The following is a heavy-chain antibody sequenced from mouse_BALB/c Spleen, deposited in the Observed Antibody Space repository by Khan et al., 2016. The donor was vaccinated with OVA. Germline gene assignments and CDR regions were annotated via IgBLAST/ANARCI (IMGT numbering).Heavy chain of an antibody. Sequence: VQLVETGPGLVAPSQSLSITCTISGFSLTNYGVHWVRQPPGKGLEWLVVIWSDGSTTYNSTLKSRLSISKDNSKSQVFLKMNSLQTDDTAIYDCARQPYYHYYIMDYWGQGISVTVSS. CDR1: GFSLTNYG. CDR3: ARQPYYHYYIMDY. D-gene: IGHD2-10*01. J-gene: IGHJ4*01. V-gene: IGHV2-6-1*01. CDR2: IWSDGST.